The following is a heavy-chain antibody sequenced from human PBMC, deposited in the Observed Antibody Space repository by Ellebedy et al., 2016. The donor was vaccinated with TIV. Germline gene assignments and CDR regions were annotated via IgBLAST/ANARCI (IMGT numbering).Heavy chain of an antibody. J-gene: IGHJ6*02. V-gene: IGHV1-69*13. CDR3: ARDREYGDSFAMDV. CDR2: IIPIFGTP. D-gene: IGHD5-24*01. Sequence: AASVKVSCKASGDTFRSSGISWVRQAPGQGLEWVGGIIPIFGTPNKAQKFQGRVTITADESTSTVYMDLSGLRSEDTAVYYCARDREYGDSFAMDVWGQGTTVTV. CDR1: GDTFRSSG.